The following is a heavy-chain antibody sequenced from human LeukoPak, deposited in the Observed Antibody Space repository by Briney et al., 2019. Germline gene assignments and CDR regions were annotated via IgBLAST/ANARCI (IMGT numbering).Heavy chain of an antibody. D-gene: IGHD3-10*01. CDR2: VYYSGST. V-gene: IGHV4-59*01. CDR3: ARADHGSGSLYYYGMDV. Sequence: PSETLSVTCTVSGASISGYYWSWIRQPPGKGLEWIGYVYYSGSTKYHPSLKSRVTISVDTSMNQFSLKLTSVTAADTAVYYCARADHGSGSLYYYGMDVWGQGATVTVSS. J-gene: IGHJ6*02. CDR1: GASISGYY.